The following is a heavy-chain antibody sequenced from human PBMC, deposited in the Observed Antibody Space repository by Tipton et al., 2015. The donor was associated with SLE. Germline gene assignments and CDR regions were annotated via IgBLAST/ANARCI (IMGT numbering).Heavy chain of an antibody. CDR2: INHSGST. J-gene: IGHJ3*02. V-gene: IGHV4-39*07. Sequence: TLSLTCTVSGGSISSGSYYWSWIRQPPGKGLEWIGEINHSGSTNYNPSLKSRVTISVDTSKNQFSLKLSSVTAADTAVYYCARSKQQLVLRAFDIWGQGTMVTVSS. D-gene: IGHD6-13*01. CDR1: GGSISSGSYY. CDR3: ARSKQQLVLRAFDI.